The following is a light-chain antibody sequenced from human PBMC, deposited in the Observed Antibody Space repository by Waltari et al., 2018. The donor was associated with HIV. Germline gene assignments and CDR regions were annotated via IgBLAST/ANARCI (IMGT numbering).Light chain of an antibody. J-gene: IGKJ2*01. CDR1: QSISSY. CDR2: AAS. V-gene: IGKV1-39*01. CDR3: QQSYSTPYT. Sequence: DIQMPQYPSSLSASVGDRVTITCRASQSISSYLNWYQQKPGKAPKLLIDAASSLQSGVPSRFSGSGSGTDFTLTISSLQPEDFATYYCQQSYSTPYTFGQGTKLEIK.